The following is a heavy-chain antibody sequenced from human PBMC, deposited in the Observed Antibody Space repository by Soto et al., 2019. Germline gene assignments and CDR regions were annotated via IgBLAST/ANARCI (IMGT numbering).Heavy chain of an antibody. D-gene: IGHD6-13*01. CDR1: GLAFSNAW. CDR2: IKSKTDGGTT. CDR3: TTDLYTSSWFPGGMDV. V-gene: IGHV3-15*07. Sequence: PGGSLRLSCAASGLAFSNAWMNWVRQAPGKGLEWVGRIKSKTDGGTTDYAAPVKGRFTISRDDSKNTLYLQMNSLKTEDTAVYYCTTDLYTSSWFPGGMDVWGQGTTVTVSS. J-gene: IGHJ6*02.